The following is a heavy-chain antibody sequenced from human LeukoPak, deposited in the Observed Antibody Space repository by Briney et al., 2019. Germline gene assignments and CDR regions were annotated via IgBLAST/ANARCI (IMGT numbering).Heavy chain of an antibody. CDR3: AKGVAVAGLGYFDY. J-gene: IGHJ4*02. CDR1: GFTFSSYA. V-gene: IGHV3-23*01. Sequence: GGSRSPSCAAPGFTFSSYAMSWVRQAPGKGLGWVSAISGSGGSTYYADSVKGRFTISRDNSKNTLYLQMNSLRAEDTAVYYCAKGVAVAGLGYFDYWGQGTLVTVSS. CDR2: ISGSGGST. D-gene: IGHD6-19*01.